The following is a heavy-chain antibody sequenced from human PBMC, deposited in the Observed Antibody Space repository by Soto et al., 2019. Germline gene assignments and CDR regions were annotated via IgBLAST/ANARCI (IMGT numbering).Heavy chain of an antibody. V-gene: IGHV4-61*01. CDR3: ASRWATVVRDHAFDI. Sequence: SETLSLTCTVSGGSVSSGSYYWSWIRQPPGKGLEWIGYIYYSGSTNYNPSLKSRVTISVDTSKNQFSLKLSSVTAADTAVYYCASRWATVVRDHAFDIWGQGTMVTVSS. J-gene: IGHJ3*02. CDR2: IYYSGST. D-gene: IGHD4-17*01. CDR1: GGSVSSGSYY.